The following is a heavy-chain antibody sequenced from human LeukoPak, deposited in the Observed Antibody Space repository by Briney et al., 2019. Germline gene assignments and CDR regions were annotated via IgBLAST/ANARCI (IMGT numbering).Heavy chain of an antibody. CDR3: GMAMDV. V-gene: IGHV3-7*05. Sequence: GGSLRLSCAASGFTFSKYWMNGVRQAPGKGLEWVANIKQDGSEQYYVDSVKGRFTISRDNAKNSLYLQMSSLRAEDTAVYYCGMAMDVWGRGTTGTVSS. D-gene: IGHD5-24*01. J-gene: IGHJ6*02. CDR1: GFTFSKYW. CDR2: IKQDGSEQ.